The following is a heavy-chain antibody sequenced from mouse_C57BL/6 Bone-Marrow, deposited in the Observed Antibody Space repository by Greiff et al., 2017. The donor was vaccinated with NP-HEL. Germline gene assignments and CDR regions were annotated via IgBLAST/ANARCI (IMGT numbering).Heavy chain of an antibody. V-gene: IGHV1-78*01. CDR3: ARGGYYGNYVDY. CDR2: IYPRDGST. J-gene: IGHJ2*01. Sequence: VQLQESDAELVKPGASVKISCKVSGYTFTDHTIHWMKQRPEQGLEWIGYIYPRDGSTKYNEKFKGKATLTADKSSSTAYMQLNILTSEDSAVYCCARGGYYGNYVDYWGQGTTLTVSS. D-gene: IGHD2-1*01. CDR1: GYTFTDHT.